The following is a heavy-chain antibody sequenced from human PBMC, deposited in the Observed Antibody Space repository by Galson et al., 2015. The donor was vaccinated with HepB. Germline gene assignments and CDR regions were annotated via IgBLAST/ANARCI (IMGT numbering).Heavy chain of an antibody. D-gene: IGHD3-3*01. V-gene: IGHV5-51*01. CDR1: GYSFTSYW. CDR3: VRLSRGSRLRFLEWAEGGTWFDP. Sequence: QSGAEVKKPGESLKISCKGSGYSFTSYWIGWVRQMPGKGLEWMGIIYPGDSDTRYSPSFQGQVTISADKSISTAYLQWSSLKASDTAMYYCVRLSRGSRLRFLEWAEGGTWFDPWGQGTLVTVSS. CDR2: IYPGDSDT. J-gene: IGHJ5*02.